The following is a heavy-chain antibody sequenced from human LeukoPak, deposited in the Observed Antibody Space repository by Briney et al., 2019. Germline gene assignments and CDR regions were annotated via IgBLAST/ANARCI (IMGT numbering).Heavy chain of an antibody. J-gene: IGHJ3*02. D-gene: IGHD4-17*01. CDR1: GFTFTNYG. CDR3: ASLRYGHAINI. CDR2: INTDNGDT. V-gene: IGHV1-18*01. Sequence: VASVKVSCKASGFTFTNYGLSWVRQAPGQGLEWMGWINTDNGDTNYAQRVQDRVTMTTDTSTSTACMQLRSLRPDDTAMYYCASLRYGHAINIWGQGTMVTVSS.